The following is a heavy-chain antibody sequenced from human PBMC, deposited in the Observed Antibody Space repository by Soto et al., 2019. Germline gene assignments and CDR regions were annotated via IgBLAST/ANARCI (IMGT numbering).Heavy chain of an antibody. CDR2: IWYDGSNK. J-gene: IGHJ6*02. Sequence: QVQLVESGGGVVQPGRSLRLSCAASGFTFSSYGMHWVRQAPGKGLEWVAVIWYDGSNKYYADSVKGRFTISRDNSKNTLYLQMNSLRAEDTAVYYCARVYYYDSGYGMDVWGQGTTVTVSS. V-gene: IGHV3-33*01. CDR3: ARVYYYDSGYGMDV. CDR1: GFTFSSYG. D-gene: IGHD3-22*01.